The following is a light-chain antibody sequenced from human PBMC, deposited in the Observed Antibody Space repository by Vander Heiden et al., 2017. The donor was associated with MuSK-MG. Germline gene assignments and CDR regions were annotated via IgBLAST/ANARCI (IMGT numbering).Light chain of an antibody. V-gene: IGKV1-5*03. CDR2: KAS. J-gene: IGKJ2*01. CDR3: QQDHRSYT. CDR1: HNINMW. Sequence: DIQMIQSPSTVSAFVGDRVTITCRASHNINMWLAWIQQKPGKAPKLLIYKASKLENGVPYRFSGSGSATEFTLTISSLQPDDVATYYCQQDHRSYTFGQGTKMEI.